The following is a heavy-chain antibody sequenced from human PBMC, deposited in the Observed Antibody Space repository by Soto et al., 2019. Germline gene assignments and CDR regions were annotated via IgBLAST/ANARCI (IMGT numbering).Heavy chain of an antibody. CDR2: VSSGGGT. CDR3: AKRRGDGGHFDY. D-gene: IGHD2-21*02. CDR1: GFTFSTYA. Sequence: LRLSCAASGFTFSTYAMGWVRQAPGKGLEWVSVVSSGGGTHYADSVKGRFTVSRDNSKNTLSLQMNSLRADDTAVYYCAKRRGDGGHFDYWRQGALVTVAS. V-gene: IGHV3-23*01. J-gene: IGHJ4*02.